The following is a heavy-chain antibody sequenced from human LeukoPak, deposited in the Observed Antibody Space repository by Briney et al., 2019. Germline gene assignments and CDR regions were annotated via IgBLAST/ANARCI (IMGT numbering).Heavy chain of an antibody. D-gene: IGHD3-3*01. CDR2: INPKSGGT. CDR3: ARGLRFLQWSAFDY. J-gene: IGHJ4*02. V-gene: IGHV1-2*02. CDR1: GYTFSGYY. Sequence: ASVKVSCKASGYTFSGYYMHWVRQAPGQGLEWMGWINPKSGGTNEAQKFHDRVTMTRDTSIRTAYMEVSRLRSEDTAVYYCARGLRFLQWSAFDYGGQGTLVTVSS.